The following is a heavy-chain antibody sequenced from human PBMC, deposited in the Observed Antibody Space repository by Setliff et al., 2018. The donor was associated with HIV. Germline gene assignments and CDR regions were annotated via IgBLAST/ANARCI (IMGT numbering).Heavy chain of an antibody. CDR3: ARKQGDASGWYARDY. CDR1: GYTFTSYP. D-gene: IGHD6-19*01. J-gene: IGHJ4*01. Sequence: ASVKVSCKASGYTFTSYPMHWVRQAPGQGLEWMGVINTSGGSAGYAEKFRGRVSMTRETSTNTVYMDLRNLRSEDKAVYYCARKQGDASGWYARDYWGHGTLVTVSS. V-gene: IGHV1-46*01. CDR2: INTSGGSA.